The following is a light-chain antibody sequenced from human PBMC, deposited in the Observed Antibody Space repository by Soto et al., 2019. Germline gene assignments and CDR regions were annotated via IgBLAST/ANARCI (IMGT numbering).Light chain of an antibody. CDR1: QSVGGSS. V-gene: IGKV3-20*01. CDR3: QHYGTSPLT. CDR2: DTS. J-gene: IGKJ1*01. Sequence: ETLLTQSPGTLSLSPGERATLSCRASQSVGGSSLAWYQQRPGQAPRLLIYDTSNRATGIPDRFSGSGSGTDFTLTISRLEPEDFAVYFCQHYGTSPLTFGQGTKVDIK.